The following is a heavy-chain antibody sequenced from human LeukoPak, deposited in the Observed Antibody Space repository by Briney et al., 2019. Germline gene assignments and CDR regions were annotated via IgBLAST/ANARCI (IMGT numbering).Heavy chain of an antibody. CDR2: ISSSSSYI. Sequence: GGSLRLSCAASGFTFSSYSMNWVRQAPGKGLEWVSSISSSSSYIYYADSVKGRFTISRDNAKNSLYLQMNSLRAEDTAVYYCARPLGNSSSSEYFQHWGQGTLVTVSS. J-gene: IGHJ1*01. CDR1: GFTFSSYS. CDR3: ARPLGNSSSSEYFQH. V-gene: IGHV3-21*01. D-gene: IGHD6-13*01.